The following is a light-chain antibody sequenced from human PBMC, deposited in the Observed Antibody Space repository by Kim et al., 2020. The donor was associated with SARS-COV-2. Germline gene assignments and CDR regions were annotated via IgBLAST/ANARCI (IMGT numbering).Light chain of an antibody. Sequence: EIVLTQSPGTLSLSPGERATLSCRANQSVSSSYLAWYQQKPGQAPRLLIYGASSRATGIPDRFSGSGSGTDFTLTISRLEPEDFAVYYCQQYGSSPFMYSFGQGTKLEI. J-gene: IGKJ2*03. CDR3: QQYGSSPFMYS. V-gene: IGKV3-20*01. CDR1: QSVSSSY. CDR2: GAS.